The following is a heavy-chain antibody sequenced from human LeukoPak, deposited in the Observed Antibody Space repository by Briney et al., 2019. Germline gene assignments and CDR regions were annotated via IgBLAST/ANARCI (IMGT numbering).Heavy chain of an antibody. J-gene: IGHJ6*02. V-gene: IGHV3-9*01. CDR1: GFTFDDYA. CDR2: ISWNSGSI. Sequence: GGSLRLSCAASGFTFDDYAMHWVRQAPGKGLEWVSGISWNSGSIGYADSVKGRFTISRDNAKNSLYLQMNSLRAEDTALYYCAKAQMGYYYYYGMDVWGQGTTVTVSS. D-gene: IGHD2-8*01. CDR3: AKAQMGYYYYYGMDV.